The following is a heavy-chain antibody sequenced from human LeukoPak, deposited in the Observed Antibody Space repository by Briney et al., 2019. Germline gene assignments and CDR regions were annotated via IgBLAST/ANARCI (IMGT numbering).Heavy chain of an antibody. CDR3: ARTSRHFYGSGSNLTPWPADMDV. V-gene: IGHV4-59*01. D-gene: IGHD3-10*01. Sequence: PSETLSLTCTVSGGSINSYYWTWIRQPPGKGLEWIGYIYYSGSTHYNPSLNSRVTISMDTSKNHFSLKLSSVTAADTAIYYCARTSRHFYGSGSNLTPWPADMDVWGQGTKVNVSS. J-gene: IGHJ6*02. CDR1: GGSINSYY. CDR2: IYYSGST.